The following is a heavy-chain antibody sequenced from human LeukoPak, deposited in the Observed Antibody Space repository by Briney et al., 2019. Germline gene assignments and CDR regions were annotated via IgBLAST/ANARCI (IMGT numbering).Heavy chain of an antibody. D-gene: IGHD3-22*01. Sequence: KTSETLSLTCAVSGGSISSSNWWSWVRQPPGKGLEWIGEIYHSGSTNYNPSLKSRVTISVDTSKNQFSLKLSSVTAADTAVYYCAREYDSSGYYYWGQGTLVTVSS. J-gene: IGHJ4*02. V-gene: IGHV4-4*02. CDR3: AREYDSSGYYY. CDR2: IYHSGST. CDR1: GGSISSSNW.